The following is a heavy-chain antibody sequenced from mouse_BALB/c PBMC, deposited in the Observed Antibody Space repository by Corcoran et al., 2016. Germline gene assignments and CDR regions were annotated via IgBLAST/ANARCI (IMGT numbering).Heavy chain of an antibody. Sequence: QVQLQQSGPELMKPGPSVKLSCKSSGYSFTSYYIHWVKQWPGQGLEWIGWIFPGSGNTKYNEKFKGKATLTADTSSSTAYMQLSSLTSEDSAVYFCAREDSGDYEAGDYFDYWGQGTTLTVSS. D-gene: IGHD2-4*01. CDR3: AREDSGDYEAGDYFDY. CDR1: GYSFTSYY. V-gene: IGHV1-66*01. CDR2: IFPGSGNT. J-gene: IGHJ2*01.